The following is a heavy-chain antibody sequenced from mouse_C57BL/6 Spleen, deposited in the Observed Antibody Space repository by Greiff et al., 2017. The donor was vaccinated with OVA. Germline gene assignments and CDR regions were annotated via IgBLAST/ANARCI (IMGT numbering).Heavy chain of an antibody. V-gene: IGHV1-52*01. D-gene: IGHD2-5*01. Sequence: QVQLQQPGAELVRPGSSVKLSCKASGYTFTSYWMHWVKQRPIQGLEWIGNIDPSDSETHYNQKFKDKATLTVDKSTSTAYMQLSSLTSEDSAFYYCARGDYSNYEYYFDYWGQGTTLTVSS. CDR3: ARGDYSNYEYYFDY. J-gene: IGHJ2*01. CDR2: IDPSDSET. CDR1: GYTFTSYW.